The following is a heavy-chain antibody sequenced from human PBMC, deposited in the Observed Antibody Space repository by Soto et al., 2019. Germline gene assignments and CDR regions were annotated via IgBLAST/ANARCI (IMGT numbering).Heavy chain of an antibody. J-gene: IGHJ6*02. CDR3: ARGGYSYGYGSYYYGMDV. V-gene: IGHV4-34*01. D-gene: IGHD5-18*01. Sequence: SETLSLTCAVYGGSFSGYYWSWIRQPPGKGLEWIGEINHSGSTNYNPSLKSRVTISVDTSKNQFSLKLSSVTAADTAVYYCARGGYSYGYGSYYYGMDVWGQGTSVTVSS. CDR2: INHSGST. CDR1: GGSFSGYY.